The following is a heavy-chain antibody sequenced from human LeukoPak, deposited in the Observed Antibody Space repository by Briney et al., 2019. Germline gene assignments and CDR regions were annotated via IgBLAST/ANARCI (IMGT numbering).Heavy chain of an antibody. D-gene: IGHD5-12*01. J-gene: IGHJ3*02. CDR3: AKSLGYSGYSNAFDI. CDR1: GFTFSAYW. V-gene: IGHV3-23*01. CDR2: ISGSGGNT. Sequence: PGGSLRLSCAAPGFTFSAYWMSWVRQAPGKGLEWVSAISGSGGNTYYADSVKGRFTISRDNSKNTLYLQMNSLRAEDTAVYYCAKSLGYSGYSNAFDIWGQGTMVTVSS.